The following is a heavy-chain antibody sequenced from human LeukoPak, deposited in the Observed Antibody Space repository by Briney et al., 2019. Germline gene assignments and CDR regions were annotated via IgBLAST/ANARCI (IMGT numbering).Heavy chain of an antibody. Sequence: GRSLRLSCAACGFPFRSYGMHWVRQAPGKGLQWAAVIWNDGSNKYYADSVKGRFTISRDNSKNTLYLQMNSLRAEDTAVYYCAKDRAAAGTDYFDYWGQGTLVTVSS. V-gene: IGHV3-33*06. CDR2: IWNDGSNK. J-gene: IGHJ4*02. CDR1: GFPFRSYG. CDR3: AKDRAAAGTDYFDY. D-gene: IGHD6-13*01.